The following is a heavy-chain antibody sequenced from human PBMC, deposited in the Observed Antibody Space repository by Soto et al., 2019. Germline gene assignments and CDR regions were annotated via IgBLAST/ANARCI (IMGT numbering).Heavy chain of an antibody. D-gene: IGHD3-3*01. Sequence: ASETLSLTCTVSGGSISSYYWSWIRQPPGKGLEWIGYIYYSGSTNYNPSLKSRVTISVDTSKNQFSLKLSSVTAADTAVYYCARGGSGYSRVDYWGQGTLVTVSS. CDR3: ARGGSGYSRVDY. V-gene: IGHV4-59*01. CDR2: IYYSGST. CDR1: GGSISSYY. J-gene: IGHJ4*02.